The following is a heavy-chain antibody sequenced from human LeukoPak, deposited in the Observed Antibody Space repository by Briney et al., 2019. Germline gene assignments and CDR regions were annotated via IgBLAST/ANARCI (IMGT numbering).Heavy chain of an antibody. J-gene: IGHJ4*02. CDR1: GGTFSSYA. D-gene: IGHD4-11*01. CDR3: ARAGSRDYSNLPCFDY. Sequence: SVEVSCKASGGTFSSYAISWVRQAPGQGPEWMGGIIPIFGTANYAQKFQGRVTITADESTSTAYMELSSLRSEDTAVYYCARAGSRDYSNLPCFDYWGQGTLVTVSS. V-gene: IGHV1-69*13. CDR2: IIPIFGTA.